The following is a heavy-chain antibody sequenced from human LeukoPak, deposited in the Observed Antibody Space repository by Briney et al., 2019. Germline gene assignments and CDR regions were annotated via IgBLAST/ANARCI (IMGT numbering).Heavy chain of an antibody. D-gene: IGHD2-21*01. CDR1: GFTFSSYA. V-gene: IGHV3-7*01. Sequence: GGSLRLSCAASGFTFSSYAMSWVRQAPGKGLEWVANIKQDGSEKYYVDSVKGRFTISRDNSKNTLYLQMNSLRAEDTAVYYCARGILWWGIDYWGQGTLVTVSS. CDR2: IKQDGSEK. J-gene: IGHJ4*02. CDR3: ARGILWWGIDY.